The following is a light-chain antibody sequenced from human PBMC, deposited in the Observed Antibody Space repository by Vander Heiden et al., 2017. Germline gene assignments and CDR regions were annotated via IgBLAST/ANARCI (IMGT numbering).Light chain of an antibody. J-gene: IGLJ2*01. CDR1: KLGDKY. V-gene: IGLV3-1*01. Sequence: YELPPPPSVSVSPGQTASITCSGDKLGDKYACWYQQKPGQAPVLVIYQDSKRPSGIPERFSGSNSGNTATLTISGTQAMDEADYYCQAWDSSTVVFGGGTKLTVL. CDR2: QDS. CDR3: QAWDSSTVV.